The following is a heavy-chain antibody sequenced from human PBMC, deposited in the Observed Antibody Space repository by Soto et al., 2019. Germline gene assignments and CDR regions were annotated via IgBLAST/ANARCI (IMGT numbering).Heavy chain of an antibody. J-gene: IGHJ6*02. CDR1: GTSISSYY. D-gene: IGHD3-16*01. CDR3: ARVPSPFDFYYAMDV. CDR2: IHYSGTT. V-gene: IGHV4-59*01. Sequence: SETLSLTCTVSGTSISSYYWSWIRQPPGKGLEWIANIHYSGTTNYNPSLASRVTLSVDTSKNQFSLKMTSVTAADRAMYFCARVPSPFDFYYAMDVWGQGTTVTVS.